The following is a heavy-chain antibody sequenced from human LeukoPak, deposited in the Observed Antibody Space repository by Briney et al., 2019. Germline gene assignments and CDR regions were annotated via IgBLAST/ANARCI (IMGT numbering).Heavy chain of an antibody. CDR2: INADGSST. CDR3: ARDGDTVLTRGYYYYMDV. V-gene: IGHV3-74*01. J-gene: IGHJ6*03. Sequence: GGPLRLSCAASGFTFSTYWMHWVRQAPGKGLVWVSRINADGSSTTYADSVKGRFTISRDNAKNSLYLQMNSLRAEDTALYYCARDGDTVLTRGYYYYMDVWGKGTTVTVSS. CDR1: GFTFSTYW. D-gene: IGHD4-23*01.